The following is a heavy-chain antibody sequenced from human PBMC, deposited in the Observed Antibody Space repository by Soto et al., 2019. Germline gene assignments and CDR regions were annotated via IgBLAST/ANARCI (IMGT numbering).Heavy chain of an antibody. CDR1: GYTFTGYY. CDR2: INPNSGGT. CDR3: ARDIYDIHAFDI. V-gene: IGHV1-2*02. D-gene: IGHD3-9*01. J-gene: IGHJ3*02. Sequence: ASVKVSCKASGYTFTGYYMHWVRQAPGQGLEWMGWINPNSGGTNYAQKFQGRVTMTRDTSISTAYMELSGLRSDDTAVYYCARDIYDIHAFDIWGQGTMVTVSS.